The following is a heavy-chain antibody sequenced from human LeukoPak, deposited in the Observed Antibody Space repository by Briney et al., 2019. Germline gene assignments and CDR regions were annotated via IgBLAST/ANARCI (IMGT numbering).Heavy chain of an antibody. J-gene: IGHJ4*02. CDR3: ARTYYDSSGYYYGVDY. CDR1: GFTFSSYA. D-gene: IGHD3-22*01. Sequence: GGSLRLSCAASGFTFSSYAMHWVRQAPGKGLEWVAVISYDGSNKYYADSVKGRFTISRDNSKNTLYLQMNSLRAEDTAVYYCARTYYDSSGYYYGVDYWGQGTLVIVSS. CDR2: ISYDGSNK. V-gene: IGHV3-30-3*01.